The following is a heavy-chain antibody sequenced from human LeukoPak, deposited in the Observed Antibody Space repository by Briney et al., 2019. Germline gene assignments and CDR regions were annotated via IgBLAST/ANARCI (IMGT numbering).Heavy chain of an antibody. D-gene: IGHD3-10*01. CDR3: ARLSWYYGSGSYYGPFDY. CDR2: INHSGST. CDR1: GGSFSGYY. Sequence: PSETLSLTCAVYGGSFSGYYWSWIRQPPGKGLEWIGEINHSGSTNYNPSLKSRVTISVDTSKNQFSLKLSSVTAADTAVYYCARLSWYYGSGSYYGPFDYWGQGTLVTVSS. V-gene: IGHV4-34*01. J-gene: IGHJ4*02.